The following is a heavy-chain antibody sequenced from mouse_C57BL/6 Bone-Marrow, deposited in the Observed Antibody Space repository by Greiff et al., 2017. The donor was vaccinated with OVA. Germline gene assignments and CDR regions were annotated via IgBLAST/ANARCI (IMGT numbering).Heavy chain of an antibody. J-gene: IGHJ3*01. CDR3: ARSGLRRWLAY. V-gene: IGHV1-52*01. CDR2: IDPSDSET. Sequence: VQLQQPGAELVRPGSSVKLSCKASGYTFTSYWMHWVKQRPIQGLEWIGNIDPSDSETHYNQKFKDKATVTVDKSSSTAYMQLSSLTSEDSAVYYCARSGLRRWLAYWGQGTLVTVSA. CDR1: GYTFTSYW. D-gene: IGHD2-4*01.